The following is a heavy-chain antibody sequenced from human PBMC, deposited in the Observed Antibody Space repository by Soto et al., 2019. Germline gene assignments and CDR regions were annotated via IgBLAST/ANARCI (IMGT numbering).Heavy chain of an antibody. V-gene: IGHV3-15*01. CDR1: GFTFTNAW. D-gene: IGHD2-8*01. Sequence: GGSLRLSCATSGFTFTNAWMAWVRQAPGKGLEWVGRIKAIGDGGTTNYAAPVKGRFTVSRDDSENTLYLQMNSLRVEDTGIYYCHTPHGRNAFDIWGQGTVVTVSS. CDR3: HTPHGRNAFDI. CDR2: IKAIGDGGTT. J-gene: IGHJ3*02.